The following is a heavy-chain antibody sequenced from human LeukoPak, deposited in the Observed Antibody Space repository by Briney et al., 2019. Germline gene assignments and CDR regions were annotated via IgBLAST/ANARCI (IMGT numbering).Heavy chain of an antibody. D-gene: IGHD3-16*01. Sequence: ASVKVSCKASGGTFSSYAISWVRQAPGQGLEWMGGIIPIFGTANYAQKFQGRVTITTDESTSTAYMGLSSLRSEDTAVYYCARVKTIALGGYYFDYWGQGTLVTVSS. V-gene: IGHV1-69*05. CDR3: ARVKTIALGGYYFDY. J-gene: IGHJ4*02. CDR2: IIPIFGTA. CDR1: GGTFSSYA.